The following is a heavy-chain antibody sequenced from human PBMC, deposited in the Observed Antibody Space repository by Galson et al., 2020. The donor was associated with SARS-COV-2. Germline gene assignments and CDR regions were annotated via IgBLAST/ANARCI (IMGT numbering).Heavy chain of an antibody. CDR1: GYSFSSGYY. D-gene: IGHD3-22*01. Sequence: SETLSLTCTVSGYSFSSGYYWGWIRQSPGKGLEWIGSIDHSGSTYHNPSLNSRVTISVDRPKNQFSLKLSSVTVADTAVYFCASGYETSVFHMGKYFFDYWGQGTLVTVSS. V-gene: IGHV4-38-2*02. CDR2: IDHSGST. CDR3: ASGYETSVFHMGKYFFDY. J-gene: IGHJ4*02.